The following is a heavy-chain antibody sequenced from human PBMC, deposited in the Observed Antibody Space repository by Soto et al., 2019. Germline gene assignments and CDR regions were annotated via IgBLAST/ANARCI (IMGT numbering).Heavy chain of an antibody. Sequence: SETLSLTCTVSGGSISSYYWSWIRQPPGKGLEWIGYIYYSGSTNYNPSLKSRVTISVDTSKNQFSLKLSSVTAADTAVYYCARGFASDDFWSGYLSFDDWGQGTLVTVSS. J-gene: IGHJ4*02. CDR3: ARGFASDDFWSGYLSFDD. CDR2: IYYSGST. D-gene: IGHD3-3*01. V-gene: IGHV4-59*01. CDR1: GGSISSYY.